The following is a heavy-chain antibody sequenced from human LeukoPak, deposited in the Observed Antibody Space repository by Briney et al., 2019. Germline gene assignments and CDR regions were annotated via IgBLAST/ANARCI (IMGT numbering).Heavy chain of an antibody. CDR1: GGSISSGGYY. CDR3: ARVGAVAGFSLDY. D-gene: IGHD6-19*01. Sequence: SETLSLTCTVSGGSISSGGYYWSWIRQHPGKGLEWIGYIYYSGSTYYNPSLKSRVTISVDTSKNQFSLKLSSVTAADTAVYYCARVGAVAGFSLDYWGQGTLVTVSS. J-gene: IGHJ4*02. CDR2: IYYSGST. V-gene: IGHV4-31*03.